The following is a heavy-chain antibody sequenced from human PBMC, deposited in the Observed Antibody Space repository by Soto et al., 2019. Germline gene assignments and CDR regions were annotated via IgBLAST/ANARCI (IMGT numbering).Heavy chain of an antibody. Sequence: LSLTCAVYGDSFSDSYWNWIRQPPGKGLEWIGEIDHGGRTRYNPSLKSRVTISVDASKNQFSLSLSSVTAADTAVYFCALWGYCTNAVCNWFDPWGQGTLVTVSS. V-gene: IGHV4-34*01. CDR1: GDSFSDSY. CDR2: IDHGGRT. D-gene: IGHD2-8*01. J-gene: IGHJ5*02. CDR3: ALWGYCTNAVCNWFDP.